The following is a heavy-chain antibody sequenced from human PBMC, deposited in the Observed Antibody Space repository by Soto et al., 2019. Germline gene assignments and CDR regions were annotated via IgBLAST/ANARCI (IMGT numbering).Heavy chain of an antibody. CDR3: ARAYGSGSYLAFDI. V-gene: IGHV1-69*13. D-gene: IGHD3-10*01. J-gene: IGHJ3*02. Sequence: SVKVSCKASGGTFSSYAISWVRQAPGQGLEGMGGIIPIFGTANYAQKFQGRVTITADESTSTAYMELSSLRSEDTAVYYCARAYGSGSYLAFDIWGQGTMVTVSS. CDR1: GGTFSSYA. CDR2: IIPIFGTA.